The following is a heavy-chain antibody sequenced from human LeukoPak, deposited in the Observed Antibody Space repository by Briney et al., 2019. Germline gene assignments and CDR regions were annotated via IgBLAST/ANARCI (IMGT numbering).Heavy chain of an antibody. CDR3: ARVTMVRAVIIPNYYFDY. V-gene: IGHV4-30-2*01. CDR2: IYHSGST. CDR1: GGSISSGGYS. Sequence: SQTLSLTCAVSGGSISSGGYSWSWIRQPPGKGLEWIGYIYHSGSTYYNPSLKSRVTISVDRSKNQFSLKLSSVTAADTAVYYCARVTMVRAVIIPNYYFDYWGQGTLVTVSS. J-gene: IGHJ4*02. D-gene: IGHD3-10*01.